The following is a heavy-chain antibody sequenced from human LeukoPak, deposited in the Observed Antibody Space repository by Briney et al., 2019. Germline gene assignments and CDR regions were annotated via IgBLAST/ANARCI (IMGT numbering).Heavy chain of an antibody. CDR1: GYTFTDYY. CDR3: AGGGGSYGDV. J-gene: IGHJ3*01. Sequence: ASVKVSCXASGYTFTDYYMHWVRQARGQGLEWMGRFDPYNGGISYAQEFQGRVTITRDTSVSTDYMELSSLTSDDTAMYYCAGGGGSYGDVWGQGTMVAVSS. D-gene: IGHD1-26*01. V-gene: IGHV1-2*06. CDR2: FDPYNGGI.